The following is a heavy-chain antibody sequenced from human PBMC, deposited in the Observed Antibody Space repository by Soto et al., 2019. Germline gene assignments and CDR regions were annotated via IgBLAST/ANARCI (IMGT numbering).Heavy chain of an antibody. CDR2: INAGNGNT. D-gene: IGHD3-22*01. CDR1: GYTFTSYA. V-gene: IGHV1-3*01. J-gene: IGHJ5*02. Sequence: GASVNVSCKASGYTFTSYAMHWVRHAPGQRLEWMGWINAGNGNTKYSQKFHGRVTITRDTSASTAYMELSSLRSEDTAVYYCARNPRHYYDSSGYSWFDPWGQGTLVTVSS. CDR3: ARNPRHYYDSSGYSWFDP.